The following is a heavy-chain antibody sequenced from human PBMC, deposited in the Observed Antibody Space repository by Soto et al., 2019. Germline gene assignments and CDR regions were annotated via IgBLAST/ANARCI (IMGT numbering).Heavy chain of an antibody. D-gene: IGHD4-17*01. V-gene: IGHV3-7*03. CDR3: ARVRATDYEIDY. Sequence: PGGSLRLSCTASGFMCGGYWMTWVRHVPGKGLQWVANIKRDGSEKYYVDFVKGRFTISRDNADNSVFLDMNNLRVDDTATYYCARVRATDYEIDYWGQGALVTVSS. CDR2: IKRDGSEK. CDR1: GFMCGGYW. J-gene: IGHJ4*02.